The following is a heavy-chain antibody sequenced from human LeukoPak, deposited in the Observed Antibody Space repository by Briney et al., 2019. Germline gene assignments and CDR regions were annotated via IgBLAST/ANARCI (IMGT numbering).Heavy chain of an antibody. V-gene: IGHV3-53*01. D-gene: IGHD1-26*01. CDR1: GFTVSSNY. J-gene: IGHJ4*02. CDR2: IYSGGST. CDR3: ARDFPPHGYSGSSR. Sequence: GGSLRLSCAASGFTVSSNYMSWVRQAPGKGLERVSVIYSGGSTYYADSVKGRFTISRDNSKNTLYLQINSLRAEDTAVYYCARDFPPHGYSGSSRWGQGTLVTVSS.